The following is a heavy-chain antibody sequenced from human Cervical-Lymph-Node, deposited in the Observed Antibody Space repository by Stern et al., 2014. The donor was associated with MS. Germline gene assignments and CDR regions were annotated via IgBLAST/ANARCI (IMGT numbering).Heavy chain of an antibody. Sequence: QVQLQESGGGVVQPGRSLRLSCAASGFTFSDYGMHWVRQAPGKGLAWVAVIWYDGDNKSYSDSVKGRFTISRDNSKNTLYLQMNSLRAEDTAVYYCARDSGYDLIDYWGQGTLVTVSS. J-gene: IGHJ4*02. CDR3: ARDSGYDLIDY. D-gene: IGHD5-12*01. V-gene: IGHV3-33*01. CDR1: GFTFSDYG. CDR2: IWYDGDNK.